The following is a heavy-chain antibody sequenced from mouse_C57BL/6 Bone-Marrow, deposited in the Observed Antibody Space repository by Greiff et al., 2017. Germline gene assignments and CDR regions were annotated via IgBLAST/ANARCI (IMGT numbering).Heavy chain of an antibody. D-gene: IGHD1-1*01. Sequence: QVQLKQPGAELVKPGASVKLSCKASGYTFTSYWMHWVKQRPGQGLEWIGMIHPNSGSTNYNEKFKSKATLTVDKSSSTAYMQLSSLTSEGSAVYDCASGKPYGGFAYWGQGTLVTVSA. CDR2: IHPNSGST. CDR3: ASGKPYGGFAY. CDR1: GYTFTSYW. V-gene: IGHV1-64*01. J-gene: IGHJ3*01.